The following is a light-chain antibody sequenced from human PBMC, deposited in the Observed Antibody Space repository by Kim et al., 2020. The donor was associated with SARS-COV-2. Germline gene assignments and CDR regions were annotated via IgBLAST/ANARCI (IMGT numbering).Light chain of an antibody. Sequence: GQRVTISCSGNNSNIVNNYVSWYQQHPGTAPKLLIYDNNKRPSGIPDRFSGSKSGTSATLGITGLQTGDEADYYCGTWDSSLSARVFGGGTQLTVL. CDR1: NSNIVNNY. CDR2: DNN. CDR3: GTWDSSLSARV. J-gene: IGLJ3*02. V-gene: IGLV1-51*01.